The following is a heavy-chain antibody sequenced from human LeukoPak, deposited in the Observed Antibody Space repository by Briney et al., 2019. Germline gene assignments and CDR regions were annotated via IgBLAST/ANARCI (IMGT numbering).Heavy chain of an antibody. J-gene: IGHJ1*01. V-gene: IGHV3-7*01. D-gene: IGHD3-22*01. Sequence: GGSLRLSCAASGFTFSNYWMTWIRQAPGQGMEWVANIKQDGIEKYYVDSVEGRLTVSRDNTKNSLFLQMHSLRAEDTAVYYCAKGRSCYYCDLFQTGGQGSLGTVPS. CDR2: IKQDGIEK. CDR3: AKGRSCYYCDLFQT. CDR1: GFTFSNYW.